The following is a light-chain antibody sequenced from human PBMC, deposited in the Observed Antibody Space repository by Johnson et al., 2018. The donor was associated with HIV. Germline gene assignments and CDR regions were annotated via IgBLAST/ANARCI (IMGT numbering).Light chain of an antibody. V-gene: IGLV1-51*02. J-gene: IGLJ1*01. Sequence: QSVLTQPPSVSAAPGQKVTISCSGSSSNIGNNYVSWYQQLPGTAPKLLIYEDTKRPSGIPDRFSGSKSGTSATLAITGLQTWDEADYYCETWDNSLNVGHVFGTGTKGIGL. CDR3: ETWDNSLNVGHV. CDR1: SSNIGNNY. CDR2: EDT.